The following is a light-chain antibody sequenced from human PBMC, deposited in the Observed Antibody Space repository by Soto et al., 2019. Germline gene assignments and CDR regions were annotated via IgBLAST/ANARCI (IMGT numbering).Light chain of an antibody. J-gene: IGKJ2*01. CDR1: QSISSW. Sequence: DIQMTQSPSTLSASVGDRVTITCRASQSISSWLAWYQQKPGKAPKLLIYAASSLESGVPSRFSGSGSGTEFTLTISSLQPDDFATYYCQQYNSYSGYTFGQGTKLEIK. CDR2: AAS. V-gene: IGKV1-5*01. CDR3: QQYNSYSGYT.